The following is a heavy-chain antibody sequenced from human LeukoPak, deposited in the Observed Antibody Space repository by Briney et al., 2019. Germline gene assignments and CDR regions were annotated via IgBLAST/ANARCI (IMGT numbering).Heavy chain of an antibody. CDR2: IYYSGST. Sequence: SETLSLTCTVSGGSISSYYWSWIRQPPGKGLEWIGYIYYSGSTNYNPSVKSRVTMSVDTSKNQFSLKLSSVTAADTAVYYCARVSLRDYYYGMDVWGQGTTVTVSS. CDR1: GGSISSYY. V-gene: IGHV4-59*01. CDR3: ARVSLRDYYYGMDV. J-gene: IGHJ6*02.